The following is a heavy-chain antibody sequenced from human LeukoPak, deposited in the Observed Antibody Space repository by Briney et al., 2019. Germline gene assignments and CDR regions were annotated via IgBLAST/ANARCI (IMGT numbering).Heavy chain of an antibody. J-gene: IGHJ3*02. D-gene: IGHD4-23*01. V-gene: IGHV1-2*02. CDR2: INPNSGGT. CDR1: GYTFTGYY. Sequence: ASVKVSCKASGYTFTGYYMHWVRQAPGQGLEWMGWINPNSGGTNYAQKFQGRVTMTRDTSISTAYMELSRLRSDDTAVYYCARDTLEYSNSPDALDIWGQGTMVTVSS. CDR3: ARDTLEYSNSPDALDI.